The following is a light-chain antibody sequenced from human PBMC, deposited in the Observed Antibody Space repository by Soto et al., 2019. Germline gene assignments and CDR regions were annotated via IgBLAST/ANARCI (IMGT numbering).Light chain of an antibody. V-gene: IGLV2-8*01. J-gene: IGLJ2*01. CDR2: EVI. CDR3: SSYSGSDNLVV. CDR1: SSDVGGYNF. Sequence: QSVLTQPPSASGSPGQSVTISCAGTSSDVGGYNFVSWYQQHPGKVPKLMIYEVIKRPSGVPDRFSGSKSGNTASLTVSGLHAEDEADYYCSSYSGSDNLVVFGGGTKLTVL.